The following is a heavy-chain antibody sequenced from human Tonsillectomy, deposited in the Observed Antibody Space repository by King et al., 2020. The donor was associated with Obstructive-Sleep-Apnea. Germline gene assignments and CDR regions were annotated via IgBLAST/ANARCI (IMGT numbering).Heavy chain of an antibody. J-gene: IGHJ4*02. CDR3: ARLDYYYDSRGAPCF. CDR2: IYYIGYT. Sequence: QLQESGPGLVKPSETLSLTCSVSGNSISSSTYYWGWIRQPPGKGLEWIGSIYYIGYTSYNPSLKSRVTISVDTSKNPFSLKLSPVTAADTAVFYCARLDYYYDSRGAPCFWGQGTLVTVSS. D-gene: IGHD3-22*01. CDR1: GNSISSSTYY. V-gene: IGHV4-39*02.